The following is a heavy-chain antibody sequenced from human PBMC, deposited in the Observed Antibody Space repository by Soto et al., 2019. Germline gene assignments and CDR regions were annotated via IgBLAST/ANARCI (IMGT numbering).Heavy chain of an antibody. CDR3: ARDRGSYDILIGEAFDI. J-gene: IGHJ3*02. V-gene: IGHV1-69*13. D-gene: IGHD3-9*01. CDR1: GGTFSSYA. Sequence: SVKVSCKASGGTFSSYAISWVRQAPGQGLEWMGGIIPIFGTANYAQKFQGRVTITADESTSTAYMELSSLRSEDTAMYYCARDRGSYDILIGEAFDIWGQGTMVTVSS. CDR2: IIPIFGTA.